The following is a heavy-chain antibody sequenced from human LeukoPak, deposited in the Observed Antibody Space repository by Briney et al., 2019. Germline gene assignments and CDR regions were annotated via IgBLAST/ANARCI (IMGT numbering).Heavy chain of an antibody. D-gene: IGHD2-15*01. V-gene: IGHV4-39*01. CDR1: GGSFSSSSYY. Sequence: SETLSLTCTVSGGSFSSSSYYWGWIRQPPGKGLEWIGSMYSGSTYYNPSLKSRVTISVDTSKNQFSLKLSSVTAADTAVYYCARVGRAATYAFDNWGQGTLVTVSS. J-gene: IGHJ4*02. CDR3: ARVGRAATYAFDN. CDR2: MYSGST.